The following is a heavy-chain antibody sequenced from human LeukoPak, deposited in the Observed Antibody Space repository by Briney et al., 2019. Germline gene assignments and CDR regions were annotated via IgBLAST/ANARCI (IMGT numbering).Heavy chain of an antibody. D-gene: IGHD3-10*01. V-gene: IGHV3-30*18. CDR1: GFTFSSYG. Sequence: PGGSLRLSCAASGFTFSSYGMHWVRQAPGKGLEWVAVKSYDGSNKYYADSVKGRFTISRDNAKNALYLQMNSLRAEDTAVYYCAKDLHYGSADYWGQGTLVTVSS. CDR3: AKDLHYGSADY. J-gene: IGHJ4*02. CDR2: KSYDGSNK.